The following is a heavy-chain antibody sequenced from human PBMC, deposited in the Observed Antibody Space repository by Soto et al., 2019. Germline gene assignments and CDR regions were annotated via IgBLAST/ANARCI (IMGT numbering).Heavy chain of an antibody. D-gene: IGHD2-15*01. J-gene: IGHJ4*02. CDR3: TTLIVVVVAANY. Sequence: GGSLRLSCASSVFTFINAWMSWVRQAPGKGLEWVGRIKSKTDGGTTDYAAPVKGRFTISRDDSKNTLYLQMNSLKTEDTAVYYCTTLIVVVVAANYWGQGTLVTVSS. CDR2: IKSKTDGGTT. CDR1: VFTFINAW. V-gene: IGHV3-15*01.